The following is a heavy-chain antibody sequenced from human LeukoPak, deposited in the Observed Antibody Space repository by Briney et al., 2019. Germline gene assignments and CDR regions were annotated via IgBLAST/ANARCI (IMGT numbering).Heavy chain of an antibody. D-gene: IGHD3-16*02. V-gene: IGHV4-59*01. CDR1: GGSISSYY. J-gene: IGHJ5*02. CDR2: IYYTGTT. Sequence: SETLSLTCTVSGGSISSYYWNWIRQPPGKGLEWIGYIYYTGTTDYNPSLKSRVSISVDTSKNQFSLKLSSVTAADTAVYYCARENGGYPIWPDPWGQGTPVTVSS. CDR3: ARENGGYPIWPDP.